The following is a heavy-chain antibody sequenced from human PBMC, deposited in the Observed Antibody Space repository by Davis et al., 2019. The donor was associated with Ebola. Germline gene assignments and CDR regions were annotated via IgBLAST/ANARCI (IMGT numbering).Heavy chain of an antibody. Sequence: MPSETLSLTCTVSGGSISSYYWSWIRQPPGKGLEWIGYMYYSRSTNYNPSLKSRVTISVDTSKKQFSLKLSSVTAADTAVYYCARGDYYGSGSQIDYWGQGTLVTVSS. CDR1: GGSISSYY. V-gene: IGHV4-59*01. CDR3: ARGDYYGSGSQIDY. CDR2: MYYSRST. D-gene: IGHD3-10*01. J-gene: IGHJ4*02.